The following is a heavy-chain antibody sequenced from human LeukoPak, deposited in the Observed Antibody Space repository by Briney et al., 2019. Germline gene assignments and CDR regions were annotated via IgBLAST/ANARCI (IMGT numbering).Heavy chain of an antibody. D-gene: IGHD6-13*01. CDR1: GYSFTSYW. Sequence: PGESLKISCKGSGYSFTSYWIGWVRQMLGKGLEWMGIIYPGDSETRYSPSFRGQVTISADKSISTAYLQWSSLKASDTAMYYCARTGGSSWTMDAYWGQGTLVTVSS. J-gene: IGHJ4*02. CDR3: ARTGGSSWTMDAY. V-gene: IGHV5-51*01. CDR2: IYPGDSET.